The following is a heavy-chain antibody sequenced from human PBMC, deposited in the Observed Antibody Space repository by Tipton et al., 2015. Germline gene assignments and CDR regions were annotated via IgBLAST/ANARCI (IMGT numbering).Heavy chain of an antibody. D-gene: IGHD3-9*01. Sequence: SCAASGFTFHNYAMHWVRQAPGKGLEWVGIIHPSDSETKYSPSFEGLVTISADKSTSTAYLQWSSLKASDTAVYYCARRLPYFEWSKVYYFDYWGQGSPVTVSP. CDR3: ARRLPYFEWSKVYYFDY. CDR1: GFTFHNYA. CDR2: IHPSDSET. V-gene: IGHV5-51*01. J-gene: IGHJ4*02.